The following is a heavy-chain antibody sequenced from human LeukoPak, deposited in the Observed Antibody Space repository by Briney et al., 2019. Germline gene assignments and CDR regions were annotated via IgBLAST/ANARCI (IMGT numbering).Heavy chain of an antibody. CDR2: ITSDGNNK. CDR1: GLTFSNHG. CDR3: AKDKVFRYLDY. V-gene: IGHV3-30*18. Sequence: GGSLRLSCAASGLTFSNHGMHWVRQAPGKGLEWVAMITSDGNNKYYADSVKDRFTISRDDSKNTLYLQMNSLRDEDTAVYYCAKDKVFRYLDYWGQGALVTVTS. J-gene: IGHJ4*02. D-gene: IGHD3-9*01.